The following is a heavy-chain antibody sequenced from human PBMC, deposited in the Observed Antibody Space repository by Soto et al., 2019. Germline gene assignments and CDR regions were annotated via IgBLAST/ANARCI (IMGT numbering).Heavy chain of an antibody. CDR2: IIPIFGTA. Sequence: SVKVSCKASGGTFSSYAISWVRQAPGQGLEWMGGIIPIFGTANYAQKFQGRVTITADESTSTAYMELSSLRSEDTAVYYCARDLWYCGGDCYCLNWSDAWGQGTLVTVSS. D-gene: IGHD2-21*02. CDR1: GGTFSSYA. V-gene: IGHV1-69*13. J-gene: IGHJ5*02. CDR3: ARDLWYCGGDCYCLNWSDA.